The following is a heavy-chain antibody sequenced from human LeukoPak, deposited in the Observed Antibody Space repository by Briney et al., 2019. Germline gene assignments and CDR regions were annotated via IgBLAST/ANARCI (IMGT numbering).Heavy chain of an antibody. CDR3: ARDGTPIHSDGWVYMDV. Sequence: GGTLRLSCAASGITFSSYGMSWVRQAPGKGLEWVSSISSTGGTTYYADSVEGRFTISRDNAKNSLYLQMNSLRAEDTAVYYCARDGTPIHSDGWVYMDVWGKGTTVTVSS. CDR1: GITFSSYG. CDR2: ISSTGGTT. D-gene: IGHD6-25*01. V-gene: IGHV3-48*03. J-gene: IGHJ6*03.